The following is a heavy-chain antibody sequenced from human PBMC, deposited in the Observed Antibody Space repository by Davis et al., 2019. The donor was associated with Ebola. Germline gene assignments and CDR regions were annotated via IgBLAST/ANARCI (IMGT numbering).Heavy chain of an antibody. CDR1: GGSISSSSYY. CDR2: IYYSGST. J-gene: IGHJ4*02. CDR3: ARERPHYGDPFNY. Sequence: PSETLSLTCTVSGGSISSSSYYWGWIRQPPGKGLEWIGSIYYSGSTYYNPSLKSRVTISVDTSKNQFSLKLSSVTAADTAVYYCARERPHYGDPFNYWGQGTLVTVSS. V-gene: IGHV4-39*02. D-gene: IGHD4-17*01.